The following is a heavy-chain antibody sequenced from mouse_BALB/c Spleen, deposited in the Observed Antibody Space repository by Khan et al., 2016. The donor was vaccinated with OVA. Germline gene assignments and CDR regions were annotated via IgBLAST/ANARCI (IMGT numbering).Heavy chain of an antibody. V-gene: IGHV5-6*01. CDR2: ISTGGHYT. Sequence: EVQLLETGGDLVEPGGSLKLSCAASGFTFSTYGMSWVRQTPDKRLEWVATISTGGHYTYYPDSVRGRFTISRDNAKNTLYLQMTSLKSEDTAMFYCARLAYYYDSEGFAYWGQGTLVTVYA. J-gene: IGHJ3*01. D-gene: IGHD1-1*01. CDR1: GFTFSTYG. CDR3: ARLAYYYDSEGFAY.